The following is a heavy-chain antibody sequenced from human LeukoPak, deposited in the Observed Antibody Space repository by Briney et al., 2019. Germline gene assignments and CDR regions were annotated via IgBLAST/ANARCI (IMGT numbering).Heavy chain of an antibody. Sequence: GGSLRLSCAASGFTFSSYGMHWVRQAPGKGLEWVAVIWYDGSNKYYADSVKGRFTISRDNSKNTLYLQMNSLRAEDTAVYYCARDWNCRGGSCHRKKDWYVDLWGRGTLVTVSS. CDR1: GFTFSSYG. V-gene: IGHV3-33*01. J-gene: IGHJ2*01. CDR2: IWYDGSNK. D-gene: IGHD2-15*01. CDR3: ARDWNCRGGSCHRKKDWYVDL.